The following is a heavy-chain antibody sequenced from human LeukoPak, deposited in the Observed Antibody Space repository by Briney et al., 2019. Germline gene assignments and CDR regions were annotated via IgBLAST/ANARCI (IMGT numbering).Heavy chain of an antibody. CDR2: ISGSGGST. CDR1: GFTFDDYG. V-gene: IGHV3-23*01. Sequence: PGGSLRLSCAASGFTFDDYGMSWVRQAPGKGLEWVSAISGSGGSTYYADSVKGRFTISRDNSKNTLYLQMDSLRAEDTAVYYCAMPQSRRWFDPWGQGTLVTVSS. J-gene: IGHJ5*02. CDR3: AMPQSRRWFDP.